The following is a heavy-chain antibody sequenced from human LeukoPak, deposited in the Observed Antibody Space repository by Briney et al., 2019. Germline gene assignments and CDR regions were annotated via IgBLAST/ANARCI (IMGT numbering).Heavy chain of an antibody. CDR1: GFTVSSNY. V-gene: IGHV3-53*01. D-gene: IGHD3-22*01. Sequence: GESLRLSCAASGFTVSSNYMSWVRQAPGKGLEWGSVIYSGGSTYYADSVKGRFTISRDNSKNTPYLQMNSLRAEDTAVYYCARLDNYYDSSGEDYWGQGTLVTVSS. CDR3: ARLDNYYDSSGEDY. J-gene: IGHJ4*02. CDR2: IYSGGST.